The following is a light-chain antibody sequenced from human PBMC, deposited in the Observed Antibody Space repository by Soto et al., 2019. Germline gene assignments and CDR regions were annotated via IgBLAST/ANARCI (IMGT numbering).Light chain of an antibody. CDR3: QTWGTGILV. CDR1: SGHSTYT. J-gene: IGLJ2*01. V-gene: IGLV4-69*01. CDR2: LNSDGSH. Sequence: QPVLTQSPSASASLGASVKLTCTLSSGHSTYTIAWHQQQPEKGPRFLMRLNSDGSHTKGDGIPDRFSGSSSGAERYLTISSLQYEDEADYYCQTWGTGILVFGGGTQLTVL.